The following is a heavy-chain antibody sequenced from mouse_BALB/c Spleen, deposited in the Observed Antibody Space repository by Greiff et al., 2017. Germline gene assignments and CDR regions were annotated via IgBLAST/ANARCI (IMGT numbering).Heavy chain of an antibody. V-gene: IGHV2-4-1*01. Sequence: QVQLQQSGPGLVQPSQSLSITCTVSGFSLTSYGVHWVRQSPGKGLEWLGVIWSGGSTDYNAAFISRLSISKDNSKSQVFFKMNSLQADDTAIYYCASGLGNYAMDYWGQGTSVTVSS. CDR1: GFSLTSYG. CDR3: ASGLGNYAMDY. J-gene: IGHJ4*01. D-gene: IGHD4-1*01. CDR2: IWSGGST.